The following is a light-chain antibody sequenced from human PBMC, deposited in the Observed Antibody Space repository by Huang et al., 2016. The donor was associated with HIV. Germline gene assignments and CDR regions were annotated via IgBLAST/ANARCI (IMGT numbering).Light chain of an antibody. V-gene: IGKV3-11*01. CDR3: QQRNTWPPT. CDR1: QSVDTY. J-gene: IGKJ4*01. Sequence: EIVLTQSPVTLSRSPGQRATLTCRASQSVDTYLAWYQQKPGPAPRRLIYDTSDRATGIPARFSGSGSGTDFTLTISSLEPDDFVFYFCQQRNTWPPTFGGGT. CDR2: DTS.